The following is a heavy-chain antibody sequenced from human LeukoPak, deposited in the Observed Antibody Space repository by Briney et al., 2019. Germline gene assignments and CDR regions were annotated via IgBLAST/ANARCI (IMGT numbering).Heavy chain of an antibody. CDR3: ARKAAAGSNFDY. CDR1: GFTFGSYE. V-gene: IGHV3-20*04. J-gene: IGHJ4*02. Sequence: GGSLRLSCAASGFTFGSYEMNWVRQAPGKGLEWVSGINWNGGSTGYADSVKGRFTISRDNAKNSLYLQMNSLRAEDTAVYYCARKAAAGSNFDYWGQGTLVTVSS. CDR2: INWNGGST. D-gene: IGHD6-13*01.